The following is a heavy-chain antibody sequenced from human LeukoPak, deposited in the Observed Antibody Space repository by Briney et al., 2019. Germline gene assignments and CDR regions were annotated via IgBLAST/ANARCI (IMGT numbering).Heavy chain of an antibody. J-gene: IGHJ2*01. CDR3: ASPLFMTTVTRGTDWYFDL. CDR1: GFTFSSYA. CDR2: ISGSGGST. Sequence: PGGSLRLSCAASGFTFSSYAMSWVRQAPGKGLEWVSAISGSGGSTYYADSVKGRFTISRDNAKNSLYLQMNSLRAEDTAVYYCASPLFMTTVTRGTDWYFDLWGRGTLVTVSS. V-gene: IGHV3-23*01. D-gene: IGHD4-17*01.